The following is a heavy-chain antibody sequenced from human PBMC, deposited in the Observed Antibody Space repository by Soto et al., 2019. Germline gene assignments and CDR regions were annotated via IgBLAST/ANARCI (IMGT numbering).Heavy chain of an antibody. Sequence: PGGSLRLSCVVSGFSVSSSYMSWVRQAPEKGLEWVSVFYSGGTTYYADSVKGRFTISRHSSNNTLYLQMNSLRPEDTAVYYCARESIAAAVGYWGQGTLVTVSS. J-gene: IGHJ4*02. CDR2: FYSGGTT. CDR1: GFSVSSSY. V-gene: IGHV3-53*01. D-gene: IGHD6-13*01. CDR3: ARESIAAAVGY.